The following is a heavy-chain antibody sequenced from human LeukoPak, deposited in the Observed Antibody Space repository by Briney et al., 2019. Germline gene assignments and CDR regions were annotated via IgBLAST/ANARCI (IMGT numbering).Heavy chain of an antibody. CDR2: ISGSGDNA. D-gene: IGHD4-23*01. V-gene: IGHV3-23*01. Sequence: GGSLRLSCATSGLTFSSYAVGWVLQAPGKGLEWVSAISGSGDNAFYADSVKGRFTISRHNSQHTLYLQMNSLRAEDTALYYCAKGFRGNGYFFAYWGQGTLVSVSS. CDR1: GLTFSSYA. J-gene: IGHJ4*02. CDR3: AKGFRGNGYFFAY.